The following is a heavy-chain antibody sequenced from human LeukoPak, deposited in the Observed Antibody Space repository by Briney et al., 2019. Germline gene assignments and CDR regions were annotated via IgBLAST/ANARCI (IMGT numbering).Heavy chain of an antibody. CDR2: IIPIFGTA. D-gene: IGHD2-21*02. CDR1: GGTFSSYA. V-gene: IGHV1-69*05. Sequence: ASVKVSCKASGGTFSSYAISWVRQAPGQGLEWMGRIIPIFGTANYAQKFRGRVAITTDESTSTAYMELSSLRSEDTAVYYCARFRVTEAFDIWGQGTMVTVSS. CDR3: ARFRVTEAFDI. J-gene: IGHJ3*02.